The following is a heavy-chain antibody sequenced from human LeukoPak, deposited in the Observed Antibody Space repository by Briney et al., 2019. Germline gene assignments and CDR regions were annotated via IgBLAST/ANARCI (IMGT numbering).Heavy chain of an antibody. D-gene: IGHD6-6*01. CDR3: AKVSSSSPYFDY. V-gene: IGHV3-23*01. CDR2: ISGSGGST. Sequence: GGSLRLSCAASGFTFSSYAMGWVRQAPGKGLEWVSAISGSGGSTYYADSVKGRFTISRDNSKNTLYLQMNSLRAEDTAVYYCAKVSSSSPYFDYWGQGTLVTVSS. J-gene: IGHJ4*02. CDR1: GFTFSSYA.